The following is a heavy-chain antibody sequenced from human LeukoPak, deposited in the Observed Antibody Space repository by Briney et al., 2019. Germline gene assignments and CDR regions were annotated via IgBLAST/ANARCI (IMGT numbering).Heavy chain of an antibody. D-gene: IGHD2-21*01. CDR2: IKQDGSEK. Sequence: GGSLRLSCAASGFTFRSYWMSWVRQAPGKGLEWVANIKQDGSEKYYVDSVKGRFTISRDNAKNSLYPQMNSLRAEDTAVYYCARGEVVFDYWGQGILVTVSS. J-gene: IGHJ4*02. CDR3: ARGEVVFDY. V-gene: IGHV3-7*01. CDR1: GFTFRSYW.